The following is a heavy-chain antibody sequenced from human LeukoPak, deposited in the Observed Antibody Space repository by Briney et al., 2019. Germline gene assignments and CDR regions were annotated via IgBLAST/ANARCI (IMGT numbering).Heavy chain of an antibody. V-gene: IGHV4-39*01. CDR1: GDSISSSSYY. Sequence: SETLSLTRTVSGDSISSSSYYWGWIRQPPGKGLEWIGTIYYSGSTYYNPSLKSRVTIFVDTSKNQFSLKLSSVTAADTAVYYCARQEVYCSSTSCYARGYSYGTFFDYWGQGTLVTVSS. D-gene: IGHD2-2*01. CDR3: ARQEVYCSSTSCYARGYSYGTFFDY. CDR2: IYYSGST. J-gene: IGHJ4*02.